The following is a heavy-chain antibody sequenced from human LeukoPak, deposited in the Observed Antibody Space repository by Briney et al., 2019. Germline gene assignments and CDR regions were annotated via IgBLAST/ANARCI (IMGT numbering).Heavy chain of an antibody. CDR3: ARTPSGYYRIFDY. J-gene: IGHJ4*02. CDR1: GFTFSSYE. CDR2: ISSSGSTI. Sequence: GGSLRLSCAASGFTFSSYEMNWVRQAPGKGLEWVSYISSSGSTIYYADSVKGRFTISRDNAKNSLYLQMNSLRAEDTAVYYCARTPSGYYRIFDYWGQGTLVTVSS. D-gene: IGHD3-22*01. V-gene: IGHV3-48*03.